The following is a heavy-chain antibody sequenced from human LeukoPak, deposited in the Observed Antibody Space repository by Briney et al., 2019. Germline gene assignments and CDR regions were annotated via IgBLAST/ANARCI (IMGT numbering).Heavy chain of an antibody. CDR1: GGSISSSNC. V-gene: IGHV4-4*02. CDR3: ARRSGYDSVDY. J-gene: IGHJ4*02. CDR2: IYHSGST. Sequence: SETLSLTCDVSGGSISSSNCWSWGRQPPGKGLEWIGEIYHSGSTNYNPSLKSRVTISVDTSKNQFSLRLRSVTAADTAVYYCARRSGYDSVDYWGQGTLVTVSS. D-gene: IGHD5-12*01.